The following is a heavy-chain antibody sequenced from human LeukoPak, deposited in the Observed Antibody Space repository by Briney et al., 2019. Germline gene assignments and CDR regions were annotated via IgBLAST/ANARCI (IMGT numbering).Heavy chain of an antibody. CDR3: ARTSITILGVAYVMDV. J-gene: IGHJ6*03. V-gene: IGHV4-61*08. CDR2: IYYNGST. D-gene: IGHD3-3*01. Sequence: ASETLSLTCTVSGGSINSDDYYWSWIRQPPGKGLEWIGYIYYNGSTNYNPSLKSRLTISIDTSKNQFSLKLSSVTAADTAVYYCARTSITILGVAYVMDVWGKGTTVTVSS. CDR1: GGSINSDDYY.